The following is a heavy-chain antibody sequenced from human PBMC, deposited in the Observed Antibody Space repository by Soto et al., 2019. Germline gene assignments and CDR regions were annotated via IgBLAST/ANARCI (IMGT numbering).Heavy chain of an antibody. Sequence: EVQLLESGGGLVQPGGSLRLSCAASGFTFSTYAMSWVRQAPGKGLEWVSAISGYGGSTYYADSVRGRFTISRDNSRTTDYLQITSLRAKDTALHYGAIAPSCGNDCYEPNSGIYTVLDLWGRGTLVTVSS. V-gene: IGHV3-23*01. D-gene: IGHD2-21*02. CDR2: ISGYGGST. CDR3: AIAPSCGNDCYEPNSGIYTVLDL. CDR1: GFTFSTYA. J-gene: IGHJ2*01.